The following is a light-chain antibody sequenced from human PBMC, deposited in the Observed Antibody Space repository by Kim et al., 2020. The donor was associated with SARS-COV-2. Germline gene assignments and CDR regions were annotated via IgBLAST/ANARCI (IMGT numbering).Light chain of an antibody. Sequence: DIVLTQSPGTLSLSPGERVTLSCRASQSVPKDYIAWMQQKPGQAPRLLIRRASIRATGIPDRFSGSGSGTDFTFTISRLEPGDFAVYYCHQYAVSPLTFGGGTKVEI. CDR1: QSVPKDY. V-gene: IGKV3-20*01. CDR2: RAS. CDR3: HQYAVSPLT. J-gene: IGKJ4*01.